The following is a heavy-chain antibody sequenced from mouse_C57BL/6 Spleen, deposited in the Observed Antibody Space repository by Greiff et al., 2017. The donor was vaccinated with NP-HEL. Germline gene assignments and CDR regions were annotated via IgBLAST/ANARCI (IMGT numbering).Heavy chain of an antibody. J-gene: IGHJ3*01. D-gene: IGHD1-1*01. CDR1: GYSFTGYF. CDR3: ARSATVVDAWFAY. CDR2: INPYNGDT. Sequence: VQLQQSGPELVKPGDSVKISCKASGYSFTGYFMNWVMQSHGKSLEWIGRINPYNGDTFYNQKFKGKATLTVDKSSSTAHMELRSLTSEDSAVYYCARSATVVDAWFAYWGQGTLVTVSA. V-gene: IGHV1-20*01.